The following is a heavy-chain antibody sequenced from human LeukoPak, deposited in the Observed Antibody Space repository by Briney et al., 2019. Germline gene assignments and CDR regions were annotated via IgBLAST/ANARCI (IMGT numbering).Heavy chain of an antibody. V-gene: IGHV4-4*07. CDR3: ARGRSVYYFDY. CDR2: IDTSGNT. CDR1: GGSISSYY. Sequence: SETLSLTCTVSGGSISSYYWSWIRQPAGKGLEWIGRIDTSGNTNYNPSLKSRVTISVDTSKNQFSLKLSSVTAADTAVYYCARGRSVYYFDYWGQGTLVTVSS. D-gene: IGHD5/OR15-5a*01. J-gene: IGHJ4*02.